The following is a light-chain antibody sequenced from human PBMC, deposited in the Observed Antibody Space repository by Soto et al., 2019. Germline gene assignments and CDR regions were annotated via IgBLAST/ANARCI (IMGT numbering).Light chain of an antibody. V-gene: IGKV1-33*01. CDR1: QDISNY. CDR2: DAS. J-gene: IGKJ3*01. Sequence: DIQMTQSPSSLSASVGDRVTITCQASQDISNYLNWYQQKPGKAPKLLIYDASNLETGVPSRFSGSGSGTDFTFTISSLQPEDIATYYCQQYDNLPRFCPGTKVDIK. CDR3: QQYDNLPR.